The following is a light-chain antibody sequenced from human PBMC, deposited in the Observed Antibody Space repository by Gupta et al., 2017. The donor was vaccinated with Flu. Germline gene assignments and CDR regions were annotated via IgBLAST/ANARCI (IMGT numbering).Light chain of an antibody. Sequence: QPALTQPASVSGSPGQSITISCSGTSSDIGSYDSVSWYQQHPGKAPKLMIYEVSNRPSGVSSRFSASKSGNTASLTISGLQAEDEADYYCSSFTRTSTWMFGGGTKLTVL. CDR2: EVS. J-gene: IGLJ3*02. V-gene: IGLV2-14*01. CDR1: SSDIGSYDS. CDR3: SSFTRTSTWM.